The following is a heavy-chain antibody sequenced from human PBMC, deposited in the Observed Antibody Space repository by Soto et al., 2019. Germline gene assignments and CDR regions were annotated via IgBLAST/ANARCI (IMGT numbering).Heavy chain of an antibody. CDR2: ISDRGGST. J-gene: IGHJ4*01. CDR1: GFTFSNYA. CDR3: STRPCRSDSLYFAVY. V-gene: IGHV3-23*01. D-gene: IGHD3-16*01. Sequence: GGSLRLSCAASGFTFSNYAVSWVRQSPGRGLEWVASISDRGGSTKYAASVNGRFTISRDNSRNTLFLQMDTLRAEDTAVYYCSTRPCRSDSLYFAVYWYQEALVTVSS.